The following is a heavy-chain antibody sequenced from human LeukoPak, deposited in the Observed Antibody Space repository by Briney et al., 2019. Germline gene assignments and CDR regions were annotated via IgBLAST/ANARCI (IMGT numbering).Heavy chain of an antibody. Sequence: GGSLRLSCAASGFTFRSYWMSWVRQAPGEGLEWVADIKQDGSEKYYVDSVKGRFTISRDNAKNSLSLQMKSLTADDTAVYYCARDLWGPRGYSFGYHFDYWGQGTLVTVSS. J-gene: IGHJ4*02. CDR3: ARDLWGPRGYSFGYHFDY. D-gene: IGHD5-18*01. CDR1: GFTFRSYW. CDR2: IKQDGSEK. V-gene: IGHV3-7*01.